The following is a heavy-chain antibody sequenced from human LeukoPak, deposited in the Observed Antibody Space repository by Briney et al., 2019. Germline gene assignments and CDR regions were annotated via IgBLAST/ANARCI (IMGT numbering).Heavy chain of an antibody. CDR3: ARVGPEVREIIFDY. V-gene: IGHV1-69*05. D-gene: IGHD3-16*01. CDR1: GGTFSSYA. Sequence: SVKVSCKASGGTFSSYAISWVRQAPGQGLEWMGGIIPIFGTANYAQKFQGRVTMTRDTSISTAYMELSRLRSDDTAVYYCARVGPEVREIIFDYWGQGTLVTVSS. J-gene: IGHJ4*02. CDR2: IIPIFGTA.